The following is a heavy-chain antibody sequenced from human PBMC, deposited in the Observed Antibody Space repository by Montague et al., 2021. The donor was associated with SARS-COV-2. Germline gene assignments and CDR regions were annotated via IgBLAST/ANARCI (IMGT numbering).Heavy chain of an antibody. J-gene: IGHJ4*02. CDR3: ARQGPCTMIVGNIFDY. CDR1: GGSISSSSYY. CDR2: IYYSGST. Sequence: SETLSLTCTVSGGSISSSSYYWGWIRQPPGKGLEWIGGIYYSGSTYYNPSLKSRVTISVDTSKNQFSLKLSSVTAADTAVYYCARQGPCTMIVGNIFDYWGQGTLVTVSS. D-gene: IGHD3-22*01. V-gene: IGHV4-39*01.